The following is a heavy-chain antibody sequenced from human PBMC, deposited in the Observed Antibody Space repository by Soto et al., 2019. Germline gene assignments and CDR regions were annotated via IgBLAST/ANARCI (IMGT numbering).Heavy chain of an antibody. V-gene: IGHV3-23*01. J-gene: IGHJ2*01. CDR1: GFTFRSYA. CDR3: AKEPVGPDWYFDL. Sequence: VQLLESGGGLVQPGGSLILSCAASGFTFRSYAMSWVRQAPGKGLEWVSGISGSGISTHYADSVKGRFTVSRDNSKNTLYLQMNSLRAEDTAVYNCAKEPVGPDWYFDLWGRGTLVTVSS. CDR2: ISGSGIST.